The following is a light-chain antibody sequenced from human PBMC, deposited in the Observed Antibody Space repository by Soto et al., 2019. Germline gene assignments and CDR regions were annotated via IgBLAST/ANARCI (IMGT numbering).Light chain of an antibody. CDR3: AAWDASLSGYV. CDR2: TNN. CDR1: SSNIGSNT. Sequence: QSVLTQPPSASGTPGQRVTISCSGSSSNIGSNTVSWYQQLPGTAPKVLIYTNNQRPSGVPGRFSGSKSGTSASLAISGLQSEDEADYYCAAWDASLSGYVFGTGTKLTVL. J-gene: IGLJ1*01. V-gene: IGLV1-44*01.